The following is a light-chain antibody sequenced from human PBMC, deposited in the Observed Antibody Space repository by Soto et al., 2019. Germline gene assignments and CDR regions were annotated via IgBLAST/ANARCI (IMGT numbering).Light chain of an antibody. J-gene: IGKJ2*01. V-gene: IGKV3-20*01. CDR1: QTVSSNF. CDR2: GTS. CDR3: QQYGGSPPHT. Sequence: EIVLTQSPGTLSLSPGERATLSCRASQTVSSNFLAWYQQKPGQAPRLLIYGTSSRATGIPDRVSGSGSGTDFTLTISRLEPEDFAVYYCQQYGGSPPHTFGQGTKLEIK.